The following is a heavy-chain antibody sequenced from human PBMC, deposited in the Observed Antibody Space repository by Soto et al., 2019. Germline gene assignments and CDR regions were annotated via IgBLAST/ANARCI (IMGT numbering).Heavy chain of an antibody. CDR3: ATRGAEMATIDFHY. D-gene: IGHD5-12*01. J-gene: IGHJ4*02. Sequence: PSETLSLTCTVSGGSISSGDYYWSWIRQPPGKGLEWIGYIYYSGSTYYNPSLKSRVTISVDTSKNQFSLKLSSVTAADTAVYYCATRGAEMATIDFHYWGQGTLVTVSS. CDR2: IYYSGST. V-gene: IGHV4-30-4*01. CDR1: GGSISSGDYY.